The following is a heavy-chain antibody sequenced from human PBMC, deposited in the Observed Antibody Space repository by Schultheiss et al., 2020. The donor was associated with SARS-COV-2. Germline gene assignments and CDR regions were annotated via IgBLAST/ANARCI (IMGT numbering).Heavy chain of an antibody. Sequence: GGSLRLSCAASGFTFSSYWMHWVRQAPGKGLVWVSRINSDGSSTSYADSVKGRFTISRDNAKNTLYLQMNSLRAEDTAVYYCARAHGDYVGYFDYWGQGTLVTVSS. CDR2: INSDGSST. V-gene: IGHV3-74*01. D-gene: IGHD4-17*01. J-gene: IGHJ4*02. CDR3: ARAHGDYVGYFDY. CDR1: GFTFSSYW.